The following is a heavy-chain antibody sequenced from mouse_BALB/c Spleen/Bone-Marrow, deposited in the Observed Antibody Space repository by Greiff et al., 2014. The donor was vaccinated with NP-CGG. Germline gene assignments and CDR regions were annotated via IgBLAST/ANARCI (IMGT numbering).Heavy chain of an antibody. D-gene: IGHD3-1*01. CDR2: ISYSSST. J-gene: IGHJ4*01. Sequence: EVNVVESGPSLVKPSQTLSLTCSVTGDSITSGYWNWIRKFPGNKLEYMGFISYSSSTYYNPSLKSRISITRDTSKNLYYLQLNSVTTEDSATYYCARSGSSGYHYYAMDYWGQGTSVTVSP. V-gene: IGHV3-8*02. CDR3: ARSGSSGYHYYAMDY. CDR1: GDSITSGY.